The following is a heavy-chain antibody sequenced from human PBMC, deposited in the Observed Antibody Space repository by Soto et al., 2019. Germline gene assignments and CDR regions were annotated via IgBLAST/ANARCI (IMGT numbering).Heavy chain of an antibody. CDR1: GFTFDDYA. CDR2: ISWNSGSI. D-gene: IGHD2-15*01. V-gene: IGHV3-9*01. J-gene: IGHJ4*02. CDR3: ARDTADYFDY. Sequence: GGSLRLSCAASGFTFDDYAMHWVRQAPGKGLEWVSGISWNSGSIGYADSVKGRFTISRDNAKNTLYLQMNSLRAEDTAVYYCARDTADYFDYWGQGTLVTVSS.